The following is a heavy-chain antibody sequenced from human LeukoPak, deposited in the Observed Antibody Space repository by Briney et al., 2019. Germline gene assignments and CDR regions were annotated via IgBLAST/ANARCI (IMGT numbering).Heavy chain of an antibody. CDR2: ISAYNGNT. J-gene: IGHJ4*02. D-gene: IGHD4-17*01. Sequence: ASVKVSCKASGHTFTSYGISWVRQAPGQGLEWMGWISAYNGNTNYAQKLQGRVTMTTDTSTSTAYMELSRLRSDDTAVYYCARGDKRYGDYVFYYFDYWGQGTLVTVSS. V-gene: IGHV1-18*01. CDR3: ARGDKRYGDYVFYYFDY. CDR1: GHTFTSYG.